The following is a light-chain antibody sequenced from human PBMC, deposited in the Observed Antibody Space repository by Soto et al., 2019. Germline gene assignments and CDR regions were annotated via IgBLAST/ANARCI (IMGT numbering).Light chain of an antibody. Sequence: ENLLTQSPGTLSLSPGERATLSCRASQSVNSRYLAWYQQKPGQAPGLFIYGASNRATGIPDRFSGSGSGTDFTLTLSKLEAEDFAVYYCQHYGNSPFSFGPGTKVEIK. J-gene: IGKJ3*01. CDR2: GAS. V-gene: IGKV3-20*01. CDR3: QHYGNSPFS. CDR1: QSVNSRY.